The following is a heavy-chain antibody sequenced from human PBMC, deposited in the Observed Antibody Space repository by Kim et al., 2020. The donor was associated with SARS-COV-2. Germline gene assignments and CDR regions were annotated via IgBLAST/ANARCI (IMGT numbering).Heavy chain of an antibody. CDR2: ISYDGSNK. CDR1: GFTFSSYG. Sequence: LSLTCAASGFTFSSYGMHWVRQAPGKGLEWVAVISYDGSNKYYADSVKGRFTISRDNSKNTLYLQMNSLRAEDTAVYYCAKSLNGDYGAGDYWGQGTLVTVSS. D-gene: IGHD4-17*01. V-gene: IGHV3-30*18. J-gene: IGHJ4*02. CDR3: AKSLNGDYGAGDY.